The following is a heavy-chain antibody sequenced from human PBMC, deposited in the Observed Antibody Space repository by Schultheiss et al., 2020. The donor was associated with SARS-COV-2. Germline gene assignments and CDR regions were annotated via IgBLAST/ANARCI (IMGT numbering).Heavy chain of an antibody. CDR3: ARDQVFEEYFYGMDV. V-gene: IGHV3-30*07. D-gene: IGHD3-10*01. J-gene: IGHJ6*02. CDR1: GFTFSSYA. CDR2: ISYDGSNK. Sequence: GGSLRLSCTASGFTFSSYAMHWVRQAPGKGLEWVAVISYDGSNKYYADSVKGRFTISRDNAKNSLYLQMNSLRAEDTAVYYCARDQVFEEYFYGMDVWGQGTTVTVSS.